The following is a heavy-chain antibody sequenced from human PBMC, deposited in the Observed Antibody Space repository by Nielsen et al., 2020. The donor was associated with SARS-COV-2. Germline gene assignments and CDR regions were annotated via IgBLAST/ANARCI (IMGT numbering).Heavy chain of an antibody. CDR1: GFTVSSNY. Sequence: ETLSLTCAASGFTVSSNYMSWVRQAPGKGLEWVSAISGSGGSTYYADSVKGRFTISRDNSKNTLYLQMNSLRAEDTAVYYCATSPRGRSGWYPYWGQGTLVTVSS. CDR3: ATSPRGRSGWYPY. CDR2: ISGSGGST. V-gene: IGHV3-23*01. D-gene: IGHD6-19*01. J-gene: IGHJ4*02.